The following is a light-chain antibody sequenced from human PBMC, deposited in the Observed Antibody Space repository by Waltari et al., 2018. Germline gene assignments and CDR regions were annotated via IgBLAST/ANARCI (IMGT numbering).Light chain of an antibody. CDR3: QQYNTYSTYT. J-gene: IGKJ2*01. Sequence: DIQMTQSPSILSASVGDRVTITCRASQSIRTWLAWYQQKPGKAPKLLLYSTSSLETGVPSRFSGSGSGTEFSLTISSLQPDDFATYYCQQYNTYSTYTFGQGTKLEIK. CDR1: QSIRTW. CDR2: STS. V-gene: IGKV1-5*03.